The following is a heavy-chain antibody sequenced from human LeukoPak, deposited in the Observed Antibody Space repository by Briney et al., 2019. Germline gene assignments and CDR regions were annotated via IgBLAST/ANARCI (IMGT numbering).Heavy chain of an antibody. V-gene: IGHV1-69*05. J-gene: IGHJ4*02. CDR3: ARQGHGGYSYGGEFDY. CDR1: GGTFSSYA. Sequence: SVKVSCKASGGTFSSYAISWVRQAPGQGLERMGGIIPIFGTANYAQKFQGRVTITTDESTSTAYMELSSLRSEDTAVYYCARQGHGGYSYGGEFDYWGQGTLVTVSS. D-gene: IGHD5-18*01. CDR2: IIPIFGTA.